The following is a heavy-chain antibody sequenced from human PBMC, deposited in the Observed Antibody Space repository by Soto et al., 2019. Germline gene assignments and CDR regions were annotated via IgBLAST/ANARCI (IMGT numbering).Heavy chain of an antibody. Sequence: EVQLVESGGGLVKPGGSLRLSCAASGFSFSPYSMNWVRQAPGKGLEWVSSIHEDSTYLYYAGSVRGRFTISRDNAEASLYLQMNRRRAEDTAVYYCVRDFGRYFRTGYMDVWCDGDTVTFSS. CDR3: VRDFGRYFRTGYMDV. CDR1: GFSFSPYS. V-gene: IGHV3-21*02. D-gene: IGHD3-9*01. CDR2: IHEDSTYL. J-gene: IGHJ6*03.